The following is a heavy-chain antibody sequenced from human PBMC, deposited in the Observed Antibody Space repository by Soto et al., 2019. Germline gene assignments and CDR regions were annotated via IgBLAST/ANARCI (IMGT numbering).Heavy chain of an antibody. CDR2: IYYSGST. CDR3: ARHARQKGIAAAGTRWFDP. Sequence: SETLSLTCTVSGGSISSSSYYWGWIRQPPGKGLEWIGSIYYSGSTYYNPSLKSRVTISVDTSKNQFSLKLSSVTAADTAVYYCARHARQKGIAAAGTRWFDPWGQGTLVTVSS. V-gene: IGHV4-39*01. D-gene: IGHD6-13*01. J-gene: IGHJ5*02. CDR1: GGSISSSSYY.